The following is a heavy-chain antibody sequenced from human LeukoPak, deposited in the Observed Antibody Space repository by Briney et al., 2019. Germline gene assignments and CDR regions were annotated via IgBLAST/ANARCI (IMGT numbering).Heavy chain of an antibody. V-gene: IGHV3-74*01. CDR2: INSDGSST. CDR3: ARGLYGDYVPFDY. Sequence: GGSLRLSCAASGFTFSSYWMHWVRQAPGKGLVWVSRINSDGSSTSYADSVKGRFTISRDNANNTLYLQMNSLRAEDTAVYYCARGLYGDYVPFDYWGQGTLVTVSS. D-gene: IGHD4-17*01. J-gene: IGHJ4*02. CDR1: GFTFSSYW.